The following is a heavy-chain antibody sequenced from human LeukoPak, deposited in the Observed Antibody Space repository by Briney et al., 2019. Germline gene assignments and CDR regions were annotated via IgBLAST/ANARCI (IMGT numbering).Heavy chain of an antibody. V-gene: IGHV4-39*01. CDR1: GGSISSSSYY. CDR2: ISHSGST. CDR3: ARRHQDYDFWSGYPGTLDY. J-gene: IGHJ4*02. D-gene: IGHD3-3*01. Sequence: SETLSLTCTVSGGSISSSSYYWGWIRQPPGKGLEWIGSISHSGSTYYNPSLKSRVTISVDTSKNQFSLTLSSVTAADTAVYYCARRHQDYDFWSGYPGTLDYWGQGTLVTVSS.